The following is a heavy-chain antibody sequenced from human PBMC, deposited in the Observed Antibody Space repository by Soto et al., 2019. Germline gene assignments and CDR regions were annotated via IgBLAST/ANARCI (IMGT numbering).Heavy chain of an antibody. CDR1: GGSISSSSYY. Sequence: QLQLQESGPGLVKPSETLSLTCTVSGGSISSSSYYWGWIRQPPGKGLEWIGRIYYSGSTYYNPSLKSRVTISVDTSKSQFSLKLSSVTAADTAVYYCARPKSGGYDSFWFDPWGQGTLVTVSS. D-gene: IGHD5-12*01. CDR2: IYYSGST. V-gene: IGHV4-39*01. J-gene: IGHJ5*02. CDR3: ARPKSGGYDSFWFDP.